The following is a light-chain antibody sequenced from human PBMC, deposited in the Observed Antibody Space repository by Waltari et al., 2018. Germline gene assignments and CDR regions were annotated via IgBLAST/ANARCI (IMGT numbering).Light chain of an antibody. Sequence: ELVLTQSPDTLSLSPGERATLSCRASQSIGRYLVWYQQKPGQAPRLLIYGASTRASGIPDRFSGSGSGTDFSLTISRLEPEDFAVYHCQKHDRLPATFGQGTKVEIK. J-gene: IGKJ1*01. CDR2: GAS. CDR1: QSIGRY. CDR3: QKHDRLPAT. V-gene: IGKV3-20*01.